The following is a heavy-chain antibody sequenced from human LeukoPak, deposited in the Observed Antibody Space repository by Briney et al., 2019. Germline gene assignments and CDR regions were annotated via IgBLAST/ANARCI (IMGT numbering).Heavy chain of an antibody. CDR2: INWNSGSI. Sequence: GGSLRLSCAASGFTFDDYAMHWVRQAPGKGLEWVSGINWNSGSIGYADSVKGRFTISRDNAKNSLYLQMNSLTAEDTAVYYCARGGGRGDYNERYYFDYWGQGTLVTVSS. D-gene: IGHD3-22*01. CDR1: GFTFDDYA. V-gene: IGHV3-9*01. J-gene: IGHJ4*02. CDR3: ARGGGRGDYNERYYFDY.